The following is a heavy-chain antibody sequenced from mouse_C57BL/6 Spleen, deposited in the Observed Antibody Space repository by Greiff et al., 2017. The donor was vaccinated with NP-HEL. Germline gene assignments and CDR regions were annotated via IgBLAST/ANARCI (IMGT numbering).Heavy chain of an antibody. CDR3: ARPSYYYGSSPWYFDV. D-gene: IGHD1-1*01. V-gene: IGHV1-76*01. CDR2: IYPGSGNT. J-gene: IGHJ1*03. CDR1: GYTFTDYY. Sequence: QVHVKQSGAELVRPGASVKLSCKASGYTFTDYYINWVKQRPGQGLEWIARIYPGSGNTYYTAQFKGKATLTAEKSSSTAYMQLSSLTSEDSAVYFCARPSYYYGSSPWYFDVWGTGTTVTVSS.